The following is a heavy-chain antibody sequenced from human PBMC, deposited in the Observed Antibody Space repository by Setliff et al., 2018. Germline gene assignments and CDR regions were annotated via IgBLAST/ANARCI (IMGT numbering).Heavy chain of an antibody. D-gene: IGHD1-26*01. Sequence: SETLSLTCKVSGDSMNSGVYYWAWIRQPPGKGLEWIGRIYSGGTTYYNSSLKSRVTRSVDTSKSQFSLKMTSVTAADTALYYCARALYAPVGPTDNWFDPWGQGTLVTVSS. CDR1: GDSMNSGVYY. CDR3: ARALYAPVGPTDNWFDP. V-gene: IGHV4-39*07. CDR2: IYSGGTT. J-gene: IGHJ5*02.